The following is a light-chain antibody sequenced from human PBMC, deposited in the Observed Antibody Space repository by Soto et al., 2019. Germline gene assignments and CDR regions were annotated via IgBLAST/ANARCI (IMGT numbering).Light chain of an antibody. Sequence: QSVLTQPASVSGSPGQSITISCTGTSSDVGSYNFVSWYQHHAGTAPKLIIYQVTIRPSGVSDRFSASKSGDTASLTISGLQAEDEAIYYCSSYTGFSTDILFGGGTKVTVL. J-gene: IGLJ2*01. CDR3: SSYTGFSTDIL. CDR2: QVT. V-gene: IGLV2-14*01. CDR1: SSDVGSYNF.